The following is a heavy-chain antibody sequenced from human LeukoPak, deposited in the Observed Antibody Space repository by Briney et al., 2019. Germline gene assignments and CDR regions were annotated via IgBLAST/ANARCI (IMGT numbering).Heavy chain of an antibody. D-gene: IGHD6-19*01. CDR2: ISSSSSTI. Sequence: PGGSLRLSCAASGFTFSSYSMNWVRQAPGKGLEWVSYISSSSSTIYHADSVKGRFTISRDNAKNSLYLQMNSLRDEDTAVYYCARARQWLVRDHLNWFDPWGQGTLVTVSS. J-gene: IGHJ5*02. V-gene: IGHV3-48*02. CDR1: GFTFSSYS. CDR3: ARARQWLVRDHLNWFDP.